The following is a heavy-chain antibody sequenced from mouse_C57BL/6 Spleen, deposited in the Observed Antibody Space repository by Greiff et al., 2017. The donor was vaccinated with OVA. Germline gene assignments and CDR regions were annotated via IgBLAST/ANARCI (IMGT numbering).Heavy chain of an antibody. CDR3: VRSRDCGDGAWFAY. Sequence: QVQLQQPGAELVMPGASVKLSCKASGYTFTSYWMHWVKQRPGQGLEWIGEIDPSDSYTNYNQKFKGKSTLTVDKSSSTAYMQLSSLTSADSAVTYCVRSRDCGDGAWFAYWGQGTLVTVSA. CDR2: IDPSDSYT. D-gene: IGHD2-13*01. CDR1: GYTFTSYW. V-gene: IGHV1-69*01. J-gene: IGHJ3*01.